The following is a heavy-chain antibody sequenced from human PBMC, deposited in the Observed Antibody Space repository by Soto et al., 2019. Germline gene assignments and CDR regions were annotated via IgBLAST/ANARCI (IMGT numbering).Heavy chain of an antibody. CDR1: GITFSNHA. CDR2: VSENGDVT. D-gene: IGHD1-1*01. V-gene: IGHV3-23*01. Sequence: GGSLRLSCAASGITFSNHAMTWVRQAPGKGLEWVSSVSENGDVTYYADSVKGRFTISRDNSRNTLYLQVNNLRAEDTVVYYCVPGSSGTRGEDSWGPGALVTVYS. J-gene: IGHJ4*02. CDR3: VPGSSGTRGEDS.